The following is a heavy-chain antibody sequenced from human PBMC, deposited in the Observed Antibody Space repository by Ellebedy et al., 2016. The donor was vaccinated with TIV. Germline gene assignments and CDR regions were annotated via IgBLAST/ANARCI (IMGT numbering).Heavy chain of an antibody. CDR3: ASRGVPLGYCSGGSCLETYFYYGMDV. J-gene: IGHJ6*02. D-gene: IGHD2-15*01. Sequence: AASVEVSCKASGATFNTYAITWARQAPGQGLEWMGRIIPILGIANYAQKFQGRVTITADKSTSTAYMELSSLGSEDTAVYYCASRGVPLGYCSGGSCLETYFYYGMDVWGQGTTVTVSS. CDR1: GATFNTYA. V-gene: IGHV1-69*04. CDR2: IIPILGIA.